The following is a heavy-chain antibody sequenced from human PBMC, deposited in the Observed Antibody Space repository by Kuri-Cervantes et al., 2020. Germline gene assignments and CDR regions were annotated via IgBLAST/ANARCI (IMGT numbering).Heavy chain of an antibody. J-gene: IGHJ5*02. CDR2: ISGSGGST. V-gene: IGHV3-23*01. CDR1: GFTFSSYA. Sequence: GESLKISCAASGFTFSSYAMSWVRQAPGKGLEWGSAISGSGGSTYYADSVKGRFTISRDNSKNTLYLQMNSLRAEDTAVYYCTSRLRFDPWGQGTLVTVSS. CDR3: TSRLRFDP.